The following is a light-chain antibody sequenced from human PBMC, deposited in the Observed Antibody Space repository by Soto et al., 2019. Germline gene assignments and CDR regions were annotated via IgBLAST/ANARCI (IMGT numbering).Light chain of an antibody. V-gene: IGKV3-15*01. CDR3: QQYGGSPWT. J-gene: IGKJ1*01. Sequence: IVMTQSPATLSVSPGERVTFSCRASQGINRKLAWYQHKAGQAPRLLISGASTGATGIPARFSGSGSGTDFTLTISSLEPEDFAMYYCQQYGGSPWTFGQGTKVDNK. CDR2: GAS. CDR1: QGINRK.